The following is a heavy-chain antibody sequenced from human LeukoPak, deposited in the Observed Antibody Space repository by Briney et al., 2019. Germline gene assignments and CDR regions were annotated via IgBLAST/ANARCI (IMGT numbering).Heavy chain of an antibody. D-gene: IGHD1-26*01. Sequence: PSETLSLTCTVSGGSVSSGSYYWSWIRQPPGKGLEWIGYIYYTGSTNYNPSLKSRVTMSVDASKNQFSLKLSSVTAADTAVYYCARTLLGRHFDYWGQGTLVTVSS. V-gene: IGHV4-61*01. CDR2: IYYTGST. J-gene: IGHJ4*02. CDR1: GGSVSSGSYY. CDR3: ARTLLGRHFDY.